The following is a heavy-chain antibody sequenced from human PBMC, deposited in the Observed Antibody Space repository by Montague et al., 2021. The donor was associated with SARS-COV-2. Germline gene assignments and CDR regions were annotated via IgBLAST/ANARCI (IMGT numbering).Heavy chain of an antibody. CDR3: TRENIVIVPAVNFYDS. Sequence: SLRLSCAASGFIFSNFAMCWVRQAPGKGLEWVASIKQDGSANYYVSSVKGRFTISRDNAKTPLYLQMYSLRAEDTAVYFCTRENIVIVPAVNFYDSWGQGTLVTVSS. J-gene: IGHJ5*01. V-gene: IGHV3-7*01. CDR1: GFIFSNFA. D-gene: IGHD2-2*01. CDR2: IKQDGSAN.